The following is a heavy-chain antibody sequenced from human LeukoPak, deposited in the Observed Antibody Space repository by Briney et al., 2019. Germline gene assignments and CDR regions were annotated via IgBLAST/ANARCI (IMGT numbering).Heavy chain of an antibody. V-gene: IGHV3-21*01. CDR1: GFTFSSYS. CDR3: ARDYTGEYYYDSSGYYYQAYFDH. J-gene: IGHJ4*02. Sequence: GGSLRLSCAASGFTFSSYSMNWVRQAPGKGLEWVSSISSSSSYIYYADSVKGRFTISRDNAKNSLYLQMNSLRAEDAAVYYCARDYTGEYYYDSSGYYYQAYFDHWGQGTLVTVSS. CDR2: ISSSSSYI. D-gene: IGHD3-22*01.